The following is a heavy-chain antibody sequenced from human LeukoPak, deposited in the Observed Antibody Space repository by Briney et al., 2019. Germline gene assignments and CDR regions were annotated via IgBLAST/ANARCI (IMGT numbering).Heavy chain of an antibody. D-gene: IGHD2-8*02. V-gene: IGHV3-48*03. CDR1: GFTFSSYE. CDR3: ARGLMVGSFDY. J-gene: IGHJ4*02. CDR2: ISSSGSTI. Sequence: PGGSLRLSCAASGFTFSSYEMNWVRQAPGKGLEWVSYISSSGSTIYYADSVKGRFTISRDNAKNSLYLQMNSLRAEDTAVYYCARGLMVGSFDYWGQGTLVTVSS.